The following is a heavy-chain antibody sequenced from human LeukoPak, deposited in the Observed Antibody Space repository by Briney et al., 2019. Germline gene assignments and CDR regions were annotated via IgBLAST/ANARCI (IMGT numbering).Heavy chain of an antibody. CDR2: IYSGGST. J-gene: IGHJ4*02. CDR3: AYDSSGYYYYFDY. CDR1: GFTVSSNY. V-gene: IGHV3-53*01. D-gene: IGHD3-22*01. Sequence: PGGSLRLSCAASGFTVSSNYMSWVRQAPGKGLEWVSVIYSGGSTYYADSVKGRSTISRDNSKNTLYLQMNSLRAEDTAVYYCAYDSSGYYYYFDYWGQGTLVTVSP.